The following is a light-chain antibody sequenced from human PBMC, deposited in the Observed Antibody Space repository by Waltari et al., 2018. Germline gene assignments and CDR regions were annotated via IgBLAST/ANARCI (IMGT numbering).Light chain of an antibody. J-gene: IGKJ1*01. CDR3: HYSGPSMWT. CDR1: QSISSY. CDR2: AAS. Sequence: DIQMTQSPSSLSASVGDRVTITCRASQSISSYLNWYQQKPGKAPKLLIYAASSLQSGVPSRFSGSGSGTDFTLTISSLQPEDFALYHCHYSGPSMWTFGQGTRVEIK. V-gene: IGKV1-39*01.